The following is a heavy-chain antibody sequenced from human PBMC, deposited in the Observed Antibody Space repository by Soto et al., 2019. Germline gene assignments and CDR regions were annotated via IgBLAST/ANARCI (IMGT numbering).Heavy chain of an antibody. J-gene: IGHJ6*02. D-gene: IGHD3-3*01. CDR3: AKDTYYDFWSGYYYYYGMDV. V-gene: IGHV3-30*18. CDR1: GFTFSTYG. Sequence: QVQLVESGGGVVQPGRSLRLSCAASGFTFSTYGMPWVRQAPGKGLEWVAVISYDGSNKYYADSVKGRFTISRDNSKNTLYLQMISLRAEHTAVFYCAKDTYYDFWSGYYYYYGMDVWGQGTTVTVSS. CDR2: ISYDGSNK.